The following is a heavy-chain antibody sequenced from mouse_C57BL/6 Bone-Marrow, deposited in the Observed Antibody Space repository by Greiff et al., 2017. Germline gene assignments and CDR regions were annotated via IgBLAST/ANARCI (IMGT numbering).Heavy chain of an antibody. CDR3: ARRGIYDYYYAMDY. Sequence: QVQLKESGPGLVQPSQSLSITCTVSGFSLTSYGVHWVRQSPGKGLEWLGVIWSGGSTDYNAAFISRLGISKDNSKSQVFFKMNRLQADDTAIYYWARRGIYDYYYAMDYWGRGTSVTVSA. D-gene: IGHD2-4*01. J-gene: IGHJ4*01. V-gene: IGHV2-2*01. CDR1: GFSLTSYG. CDR2: IWSGGST.